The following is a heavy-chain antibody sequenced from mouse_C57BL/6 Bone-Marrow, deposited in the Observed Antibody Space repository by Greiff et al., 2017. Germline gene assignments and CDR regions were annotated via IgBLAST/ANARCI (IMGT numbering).Heavy chain of an antibody. CDR1: GYTFTSYW. J-gene: IGHJ4*01. V-gene: IGHV1-69*01. Sequence: QVQLQQPGAELVMPGASVKLSCKASGYTFTSYWMHWVKQRPGQGLEWIGEIDPSDSYTNYNQKFKGKSTFTVDKSSSTAYMQLSSLTSEDSAFYYCARRAIYYYGSSYYAMDYWGQGTSVTVSS. CDR3: ARRAIYYYGSSYYAMDY. CDR2: IDPSDSYT. D-gene: IGHD1-1*01.